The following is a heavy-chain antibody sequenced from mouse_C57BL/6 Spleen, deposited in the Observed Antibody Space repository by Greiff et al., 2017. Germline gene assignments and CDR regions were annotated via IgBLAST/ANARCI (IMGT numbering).Heavy chain of an antibody. CDR3: ARHYDYDYAMDY. Sequence: QVQLQQSGAELVRPGTSVKMSCKASGYTFTNYWIGWAKQRPGHGLEWLGDIYTGGGYTNYNEKFKGKATLTADKSSSTSYMQFSSLTSEDSAIYYCARHYDYDYAMDYWGQGTSVTVSS. J-gene: IGHJ4*01. CDR2: IYTGGGYT. D-gene: IGHD2-4*01. CDR1: GYTFTNYW. V-gene: IGHV1-63*01.